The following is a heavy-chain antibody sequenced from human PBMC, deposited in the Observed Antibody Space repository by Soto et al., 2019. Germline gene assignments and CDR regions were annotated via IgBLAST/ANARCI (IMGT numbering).Heavy chain of an antibody. CDR1: GFTFSSYA. V-gene: IGHV3-23*01. J-gene: IGHJ4*02. CDR3: AKSQPRRALTPALFDY. Sequence: GGSLRLSCAASGFTFSSYAMSWVRQAPGKGLEWVSAISGSGGSTYYADSVKGRFTISRDNSKNTLYLQMNSLRAEDTAVYYCAKSQPRRALTPALFDYWGQGTLVNVSS. CDR2: ISGSGGST.